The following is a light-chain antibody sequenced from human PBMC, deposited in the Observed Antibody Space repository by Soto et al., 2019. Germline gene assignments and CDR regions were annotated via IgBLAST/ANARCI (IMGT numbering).Light chain of an antibody. Sequence: AIQMTQSPSSLSAPVGDRVTLTLRASQGIRNDVGSYQQKPGKAPKVLIYAASILQSGVPSRFSGSESGTDFTLTISRLQHEDFATYYCLQKYNYPLPFGGGTKVEIK. J-gene: IGKJ4*01. CDR2: AAS. CDR1: QGIRND. V-gene: IGKV1-6*02. CDR3: LQKYNYPLP.